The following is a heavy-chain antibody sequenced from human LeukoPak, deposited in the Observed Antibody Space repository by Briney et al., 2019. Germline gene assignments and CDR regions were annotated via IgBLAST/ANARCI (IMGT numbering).Heavy chain of an antibody. D-gene: IGHD5-24*01. CDR2: ISHRGST. CDR1: GFSFSSYW. Sequence: PGGSLRLSCAASGFSFSSYWMSWVRQAPGKGLEWIGEISHRGSTNYNPSLKSRVTISIDKSKNQFSLKVTSVTAADTAVYYCARGPASPMADRPKFDYWGQGTLVTVSS. J-gene: IGHJ4*02. V-gene: IGHV4-4*02. CDR3: ARGPASPMADRPKFDY.